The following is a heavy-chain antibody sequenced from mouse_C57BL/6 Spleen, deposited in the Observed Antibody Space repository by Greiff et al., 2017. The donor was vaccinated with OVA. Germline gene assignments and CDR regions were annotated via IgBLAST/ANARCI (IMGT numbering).Heavy chain of an antibody. V-gene: IGHV1-50*01. J-gene: IGHJ4*01. CDR1: GYTFTSYW. CDR2: IDPSDSYT. Sequence: VQLQQPGAELVKPGASVKLSCKASGYTFTSYWMPWVKQRPGQGLEWIGEIDPSDSYTNYNQKFKGKATLTVDTSSSTAYMQLSSLTSEDSAVYYCARRGGGYYAMDYWGQGTSVTVSS. CDR3: ARRGGGYYAMDY.